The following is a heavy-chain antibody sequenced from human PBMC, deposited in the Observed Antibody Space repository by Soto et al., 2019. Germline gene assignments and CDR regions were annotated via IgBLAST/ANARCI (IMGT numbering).Heavy chain of an antibody. V-gene: IGHV3-30-3*01. CDR1: ESTFSSYA. Sequence: QLVASGGRGVQPGRSLRLSCEASESTFSSYAMHWVRQAPGRGLEWVALISFDGANEYYADSVKGRFIISRDNSKSMVYLQMNSLRPDDTAIYYCARAIPRRSYHYGMDVWGQGTTVTVSS. CDR2: ISFDGANE. J-gene: IGHJ6*02. CDR3: ARAIPRRSYHYGMDV.